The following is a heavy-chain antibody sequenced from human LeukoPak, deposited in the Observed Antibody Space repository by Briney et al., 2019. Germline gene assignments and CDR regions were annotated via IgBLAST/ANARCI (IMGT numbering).Heavy chain of an antibody. CDR1: GFTFSNNG. Sequence: PGRSLRLSCAASGFTFSNNGMHWVRQTPGKGLEWVAFTRYDESKTFYGDSVRGRFTISRDNSKNTLYLQMNSLTTDDSAVYYCAKARYSGSPALDFWGQGTLVTVSS. CDR2: TRYDESKT. D-gene: IGHD1-26*01. J-gene: IGHJ4*02. V-gene: IGHV3-30*02. CDR3: AKARYSGSPALDF.